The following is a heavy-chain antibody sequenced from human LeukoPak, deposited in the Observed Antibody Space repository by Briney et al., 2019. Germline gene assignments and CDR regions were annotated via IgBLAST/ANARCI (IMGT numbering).Heavy chain of an antibody. V-gene: IGHV4-59*08. Sequence: SETLSLTCTVSGGSISSYYWSWIRQPPGKGLEWIGYIYYSGSTNYNPSLKSRVTISVDTSKNQFSLKLSSVIAADTAVYYCARRVAGGIYGMDVWGQGTTVTVSS. CDR3: ARRVAGGIYGMDV. CDR2: IYYSGST. CDR1: GGSISSYY. J-gene: IGHJ6*02. D-gene: IGHD6-19*01.